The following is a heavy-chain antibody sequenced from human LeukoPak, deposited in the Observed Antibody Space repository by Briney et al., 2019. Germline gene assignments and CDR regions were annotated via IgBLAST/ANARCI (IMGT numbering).Heavy chain of an antibody. CDR3: ARCNLVLCQQLVRRKNY. J-gene: IGHJ4*02. CDR2: ISSSGSTI. V-gene: IGHV3-48*03. D-gene: IGHD6-13*01. CDR1: GIKFCNYE. Sequence: PGGSLRLSCAASGIKFCNYEMNAVRQAPGKGLELVSYISSSGSTIYYADSVKGRFTISRDNAKNSLYLKRTSLRAEETAVYYCARCNLVLCQQLVRRKNYWGQGTLVTVSS.